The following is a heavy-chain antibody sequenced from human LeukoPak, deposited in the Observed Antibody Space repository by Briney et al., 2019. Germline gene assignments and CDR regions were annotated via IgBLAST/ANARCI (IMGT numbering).Heavy chain of an antibody. D-gene: IGHD5-12*01. J-gene: IGHJ4*02. Sequence: SETLSLTCTVSGGSISSYYWSWLRQPPGKGLEWIGYFSYSGSTNYNPSLKSRVTVSVDTSKNQFSLKLSSVTAADTAVYHCARGPLDSGYTYFDYWGQGTLVTVSS. CDR2: FSYSGST. CDR1: GGSISSYY. V-gene: IGHV4-59*01. CDR3: ARGPLDSGYTYFDY.